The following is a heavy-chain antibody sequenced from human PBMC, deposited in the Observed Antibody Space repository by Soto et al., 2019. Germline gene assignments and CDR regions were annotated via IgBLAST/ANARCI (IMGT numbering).Heavy chain of an antibody. D-gene: IGHD2-8*02. Sequence: HEHLVQSGAEVKRPGASLKVSCKASGYSFTGYYIHWVRQAPGQGLEWMGWINPDSSATNYAQNFQGRVTLTGETSISTASMDLTSLTSDDTAVYYCARGDYGTGGYPFPYFDYWGQGTLVIVSS. CDR3: ARGDYGTGGYPFPYFDY. CDR2: INPDSSAT. CDR1: GYSFTGYY. J-gene: IGHJ4*02. V-gene: IGHV1-2*02.